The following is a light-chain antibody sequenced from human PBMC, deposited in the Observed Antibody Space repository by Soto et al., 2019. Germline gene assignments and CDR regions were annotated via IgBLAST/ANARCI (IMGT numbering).Light chain of an antibody. CDR3: LQHNSYS. V-gene: IGKV1D-17*01. CDR1: QGITNF. J-gene: IGKJ4*01. CDR2: AAS. Sequence: IQMTQSPSAMSASVGDRVTITCRARQGITNFLAWFQQKPGKVHNHLIFAASSLQSGVPSRFSGSGSGTEFTLTISSLQPEDFATYYCLQHNSYSFGGGTKVEIK.